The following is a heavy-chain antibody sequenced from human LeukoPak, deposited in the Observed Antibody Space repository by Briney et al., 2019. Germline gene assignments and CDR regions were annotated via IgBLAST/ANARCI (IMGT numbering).Heavy chain of an antibody. Sequence: PGRSLRLSCAASGFTLSSYAMHWVRQAPGKGLEWVAVISYDGSNKYYADSVKGRFTISRDNSKNTLYLQMNSLRAEDTAVYYCARDLSLWFGELIDYWRQGTLVTVSS. D-gene: IGHD3-10*01. V-gene: IGHV3-30-3*01. CDR1: GFTLSSYA. CDR2: ISYDGSNK. CDR3: ARDLSLWFGELIDY. J-gene: IGHJ4*02.